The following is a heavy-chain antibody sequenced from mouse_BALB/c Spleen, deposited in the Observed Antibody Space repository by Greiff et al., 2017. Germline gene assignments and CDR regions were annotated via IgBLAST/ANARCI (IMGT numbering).Heavy chain of an antibody. V-gene: IGHV1-54*01. Sequence: QVQLQQSGAELVRPGTSVKVSCKASGYAFTNYLIEWVKQRPGHGLEWIGVINPGSGGTNYNEKFKGKATLTADKSSSTAYMQLSSLTSDDSAVYFCARAGYDGFAYWGQGTLVTVSA. CDR1: GYAFTNYL. CDR2: INPGSGGT. D-gene: IGHD2-14*01. J-gene: IGHJ3*01. CDR3: ARAGYDGFAY.